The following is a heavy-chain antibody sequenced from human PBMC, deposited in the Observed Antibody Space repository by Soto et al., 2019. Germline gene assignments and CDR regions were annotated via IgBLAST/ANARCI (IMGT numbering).Heavy chain of an antibody. CDR3: ARDTYSSGWYGNYYYYMDV. J-gene: IGHJ6*03. Sequence: LETLRLTWTVSGGSSSSYYWSWIRQPTGKGMEWIGYIYYSGSTNYNPSLKSRVTISVDTSKNQFSLKLSSVTAADTAVYYCARDTYSSGWYGNYYYYMDVWGKGTTLTVSS. CDR2: IYYSGST. D-gene: IGHD6-19*01. V-gene: IGHV4-59*01. CDR1: GGSSSSYY.